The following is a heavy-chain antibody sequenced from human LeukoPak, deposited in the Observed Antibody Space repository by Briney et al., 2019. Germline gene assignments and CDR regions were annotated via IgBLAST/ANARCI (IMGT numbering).Heavy chain of an antibody. D-gene: IGHD2-2*01. CDR3: AREDAQEGTNAFDI. V-gene: IGHV4-59*01. J-gene: IGHJ3*02. CDR1: GGSISTSY. Sequence: SGTLSLTCTVSGGSISTSYWSWLRQSPGRGLEWIGYIYYSGSTNYNPSLKSRVTISVDTSKNQFSLKLSSVTAADTAVYYCAREDAQEGTNAFDIWGQGTMVTVSS. CDR2: IYYSGST.